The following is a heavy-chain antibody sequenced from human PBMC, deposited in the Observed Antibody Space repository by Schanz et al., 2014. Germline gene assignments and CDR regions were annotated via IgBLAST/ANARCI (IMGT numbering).Heavy chain of an antibody. Sequence: EVQLVESGGGLVKPGGSLRLSCAASGFTFSSYSMNWVRQAPGKGLEWVSSISSSSSYIYYADSVKGRFTISRDNSENTLYLQMNSRSADDTAVFYCAKGMGYCSGGTCYDYYYYGLDVWGQGTTVTVSS. V-gene: IGHV3-21*04. CDR1: GFTFSSYS. CDR2: ISSSSSYI. CDR3: AKGMGYCSGGTCYDYYYYGLDV. D-gene: IGHD2-15*01. J-gene: IGHJ6*02.